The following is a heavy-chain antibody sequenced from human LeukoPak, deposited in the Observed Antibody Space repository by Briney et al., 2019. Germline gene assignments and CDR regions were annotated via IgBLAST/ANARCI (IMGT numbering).Heavy chain of an antibody. CDR3: XKDQVRSGSPYYFDY. CDR2: ISGSGGST. J-gene: IGHJ4*02. CDR1: GFTFSSYA. V-gene: IGHV3-23*01. Sequence: GGSLRLSCTASGFTFSSYAMSWVRQAPGKGLEWVSAISGSGGSTYYADSVKGRFTISRDNSKNTLYLQMNSLRAEDTAVYYCXKDQVRSGSPYYFDYWGQGTLVTVSS. D-gene: IGHD1-26*01.